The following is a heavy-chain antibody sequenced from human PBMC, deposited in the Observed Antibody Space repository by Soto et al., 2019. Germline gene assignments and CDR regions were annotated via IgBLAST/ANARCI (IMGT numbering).Heavy chain of an antibody. J-gene: IGHJ4*02. CDR1: GYTFTGYA. Sequence: VKVSCKASGYTFTGYAMHWVRQAPGQRLEWMGWINAGNGNTKYSQKFQGRVTITRDTSASTAYMELSSLRSEDTAVYYCARGEYSSSRHFDYWGQGTLVTVSS. CDR3: ARGEYSSSRHFDY. D-gene: IGHD6-6*01. V-gene: IGHV1-3*01. CDR2: INAGNGNT.